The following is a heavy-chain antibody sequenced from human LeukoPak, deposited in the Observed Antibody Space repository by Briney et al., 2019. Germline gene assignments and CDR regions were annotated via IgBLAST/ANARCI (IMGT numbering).Heavy chain of an antibody. CDR1: GFTFSSYA. J-gene: IGHJ4*02. CDR3: AHSGYDRPYYFDY. Sequence: GGSLGLSCEASGFTFSSYAMSWVRKAPGKGLEWVSAISGGGGSTYYADSVKGRFTISRDNSKNTLYLQMNSLRAEDTAVYYCAHSGYDRPYYFDYWGQGTLVTVSS. CDR2: ISGGGGST. D-gene: IGHD5-12*01. V-gene: IGHV3-23*01.